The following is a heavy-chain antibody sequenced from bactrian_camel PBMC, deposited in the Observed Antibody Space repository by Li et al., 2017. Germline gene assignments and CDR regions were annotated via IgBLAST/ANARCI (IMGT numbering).Heavy chain of an antibody. CDR2: IDTTGSA. Sequence: VQLVESGGGSVQAGESLRLSCVASGFTSSSVYMAWFRQAPGKEREGVAAIDTTGSATYTYAVQGRFTISIDKGRNTLYLQMDSLKPEDTAMYYCATHWAPLGDRWSLWSAYRYWGQGTQVTVS. J-gene: IGHJ4*01. CDR3: ATHWAPLGDRWSLWSAYRY. V-gene: IGHV3S57*01. D-gene: IGHD4*01. CDR1: GFTSSSVY.